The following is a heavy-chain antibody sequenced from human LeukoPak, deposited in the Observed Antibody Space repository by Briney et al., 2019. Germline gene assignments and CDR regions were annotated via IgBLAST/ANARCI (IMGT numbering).Heavy chain of an antibody. V-gene: IGHV3-30*18. D-gene: IGHD2-15*01. CDR2: ISYDGSNK. Sequence: PGGSLRLSCAASGFTFSSYGMHWVRQAPGKGLEWVAVISYDGSNKYYADSVKGRFTISRDNSKNTLYLQMNSLRAEDTAVNYCAKDRLSLGYPLRWGMDVWGQGTTVTVSS. CDR3: AKDRLSLGYPLRWGMDV. J-gene: IGHJ6*02. CDR1: GFTFSSYG.